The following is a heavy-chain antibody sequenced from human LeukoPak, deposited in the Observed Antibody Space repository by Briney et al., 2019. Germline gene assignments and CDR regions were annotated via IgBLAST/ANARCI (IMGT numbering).Heavy chain of an antibody. Sequence: GGSLRLSCVASGFTFRTYSMNWVRQAPGKGLEWVSAITSSSSHIFYADSVKGRFTISRDNAKNSLYLQMNSLRAEDTAMYYCARDIGRSTFGPNLDYWGQGTLVTVSS. CDR2: ITSSSSHI. CDR3: ARDIGRSTFGPNLDY. J-gene: IGHJ4*02. V-gene: IGHV3-21*06. CDR1: GFTFRTYS. D-gene: IGHD3-10*02.